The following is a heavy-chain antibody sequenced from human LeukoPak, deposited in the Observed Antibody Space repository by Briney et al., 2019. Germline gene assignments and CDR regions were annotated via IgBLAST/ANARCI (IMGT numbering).Heavy chain of an antibody. J-gene: IGHJ4*02. CDR1: GFNFHNFA. D-gene: IGHD2-2*01. CDR2: IRYDGSNK. Sequence: GGSLRLSCEASGFNFHNFAMHWVRQAPGKGLEWVAFIRYDGSNKYYADSVKGRFTISRDNSKNTLYLQMNSLRAEDTAVYYCAKDHLPKIVVVPAATNSYLDYWGQGTLVIVSS. CDR3: AKDHLPKIVVVPAATNSYLDY. V-gene: IGHV3-30*02.